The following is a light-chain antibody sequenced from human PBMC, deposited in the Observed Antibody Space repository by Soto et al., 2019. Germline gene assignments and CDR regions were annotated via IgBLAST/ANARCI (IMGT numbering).Light chain of an antibody. V-gene: IGLV2-14*01. Sequence: QSALTQPASVSGSPRQSITISCTGTSSGFGDYDYVSWYLQHPGKVPKLMIYEVSNRPSGVSNRFSGSKSGNTAPLTISGLQAEDEADYYCSSYTGSSTLVFGTGTKVTVL. CDR1: SSGFGDYDY. CDR3: SSYTGSSTLV. CDR2: EVS. J-gene: IGLJ1*01.